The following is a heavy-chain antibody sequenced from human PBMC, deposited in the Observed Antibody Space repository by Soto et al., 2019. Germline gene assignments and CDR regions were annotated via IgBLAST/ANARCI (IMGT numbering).Heavy chain of an antibody. Sequence: GGSLRLSCAASGLTFSNFGMHWVRQAPGKGLEWVAVVSDTGSTTYYADSVKGRFTISRDNPKNTMYLQMDSLRPEDAGVYLCAKEDCSSRSCNPKCYFDSWGLGTLVTVSS. D-gene: IGHD2-2*01. CDR2: VSDTGSTT. J-gene: IGHJ4*02. CDR1: GLTFSNFG. CDR3: AKEDCSSRSCNPKCYFDS. V-gene: IGHV3-30*18.